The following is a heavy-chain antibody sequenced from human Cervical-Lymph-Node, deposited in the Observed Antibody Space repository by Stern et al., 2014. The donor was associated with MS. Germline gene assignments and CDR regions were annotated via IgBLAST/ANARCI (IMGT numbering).Heavy chain of an antibody. D-gene: IGHD1-7*01. CDR1: GFSLSNARMG. CDR2: IFSNDEK. Sequence: QVTLKESGPGLVKPTETLTLTCTVSGFSLSNARMGVSWIRQPPGKALEXLGHIFSNDEKSYSTSLKSRLTISKDTSKSQVVLTMTNMDPVDTATYSCARIGSSRVTISPELGIDVWGQGTTVTVSS. V-gene: IGHV2-26*01. CDR3: ARIGSSRVTISPELGIDV. J-gene: IGHJ6*02.